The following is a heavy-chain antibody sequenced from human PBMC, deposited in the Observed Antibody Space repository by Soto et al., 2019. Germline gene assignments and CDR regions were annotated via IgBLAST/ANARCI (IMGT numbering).Heavy chain of an antibody. Sequence: QIQLVQSGAEWRKPGASVKVSCKASGYSFSFYGINWVRQAPGQGLEWMGWINPSDGNRNLAQKFEDRVTMTTATSTNTVLLELRSLKSDDTAIYYCARDRLRVYDSSGFYSWGKVTMFTVSS. J-gene: IGHJ4*02. CDR2: INPSDGNR. V-gene: IGHV1-18*01. CDR1: GYSFSFYG. D-gene: IGHD3-22*01. CDR3: ARDRLRVYDSSGFYS.